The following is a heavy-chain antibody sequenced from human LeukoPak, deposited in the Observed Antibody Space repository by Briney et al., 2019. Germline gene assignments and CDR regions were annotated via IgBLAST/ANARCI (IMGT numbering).Heavy chain of an antibody. J-gene: IGHJ4*02. Sequence: PGGSLRLSCAASGFTFSSYWMSWVRQAPGKGLEWVANIKQDGSEKYYVDSVKGRFTISRDNAKNSLYLQMNSLRAEDTAVYYCARNTGDFWSGYYQFDHWGQGTLVTVSS. D-gene: IGHD3-3*01. CDR1: GFTFSSYW. CDR2: IKQDGSEK. CDR3: ARNTGDFWSGYYQFDH. V-gene: IGHV3-7*01.